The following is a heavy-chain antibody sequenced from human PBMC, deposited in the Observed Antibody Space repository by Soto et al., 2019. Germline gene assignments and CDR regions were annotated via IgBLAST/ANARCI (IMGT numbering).Heavy chain of an antibody. Sequence: SVKVSCKASGGTFSSYSISWVRQAPGQGLEWMGGIIPIFGTANYAQKFQGRVTITADESTSTAYMELSSLRSEDTAVYYCARGIYGSGSYYTTPNYYYYGMDVWGQGTTVTVSS. D-gene: IGHD3-10*01. CDR3: ARGIYGSGSYYTTPNYYYYGMDV. V-gene: IGHV1-69*13. CDR2: IIPIFGTA. CDR1: GGTFSSYS. J-gene: IGHJ6*02.